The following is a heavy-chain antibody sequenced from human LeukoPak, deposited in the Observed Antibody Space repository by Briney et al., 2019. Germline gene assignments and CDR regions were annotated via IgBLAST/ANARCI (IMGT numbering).Heavy chain of an antibody. CDR1: GGSISSYY. V-gene: IGHV4-59*01. CDR2: IYYSGST. Sequence: SEILSLTCTVSGGSISSYYWSWIRQPPGKGLEWIGYIYYSGSTNYNPSLKSRVTISVDTSKNQFSLKLSSVTAADTAVYYCARTPDSSGYYFDYWGQGTLVTVSS. D-gene: IGHD3-22*01. CDR3: ARTPDSSGYYFDY. J-gene: IGHJ4*02.